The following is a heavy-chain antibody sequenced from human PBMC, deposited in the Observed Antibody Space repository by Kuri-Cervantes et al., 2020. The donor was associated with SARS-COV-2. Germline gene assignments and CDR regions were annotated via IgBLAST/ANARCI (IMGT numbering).Heavy chain of an antibody. D-gene: IGHD5-12*01. J-gene: IGHJ4*02. CDR3: ARCEYSGYDLDTYFDY. CDR2: IIPILGIA. Sequence: SVKVSCKASGGTFSSYTISWVRQAPGQGLEWMGRIIPILGIANYAQKFQGRVTITADKSTSTAYMELSSLRSEDTAVYYCARCEYSGYDLDTYFDYWGQGTLVTSPQ. CDR1: GGTFSSYT. V-gene: IGHV1-69*02.